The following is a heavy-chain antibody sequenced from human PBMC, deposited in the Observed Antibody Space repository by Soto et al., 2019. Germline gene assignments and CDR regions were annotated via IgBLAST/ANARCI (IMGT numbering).Heavy chain of an antibody. Sequence: EVQLEESGGGFVQPGGSLRLSCAASGFTVSSYSMNWVRQAPGKGLEWISHITRSSGTTYYADSVKGRFTISTDNAKNSLYLQMNSLRVEDTAMYYCARDPSRSWIPFDYWGQGSLVTVSS. CDR3: ARDPSRSWIPFDY. CDR2: ITRSSGTT. CDR1: GFTVSSYS. J-gene: IGHJ4*02. D-gene: IGHD6-13*01. V-gene: IGHV3-48*01.